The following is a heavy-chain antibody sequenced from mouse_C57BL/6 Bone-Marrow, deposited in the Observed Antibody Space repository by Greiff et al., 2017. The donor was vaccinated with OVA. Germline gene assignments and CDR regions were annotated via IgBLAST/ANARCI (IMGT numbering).Heavy chain of an antibody. CDR1: GYTFTSYW. J-gene: IGHJ2*01. Sequence: QVQLQQPGTELVKPGASVQLSCKASGYTFTSYWLHWVKQRPGQGLEWIGNINPSNGGTNYNEKFKRKATLTVDKSSSTAYMQLSSLTSEDSAVYYCARERRNYYGSREYYFDYWGQGTTLTVSS. V-gene: IGHV1-53*01. CDR3: ARERRNYYGSREYYFDY. CDR2: INPSNGGT. D-gene: IGHD1-1*01.